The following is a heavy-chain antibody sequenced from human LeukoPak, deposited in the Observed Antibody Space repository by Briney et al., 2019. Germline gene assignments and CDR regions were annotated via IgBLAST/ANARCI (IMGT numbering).Heavy chain of an antibody. D-gene: IGHD3-22*01. CDR1: GFTFSDYY. CDR2: ISSSGSTI. J-gene: IGHJ5*02. V-gene: IGHV3-11*01. CDR3: ARDHFYYDSSGYTHWFDP. Sequence: GGSLRLSCAASGFTFSDYYMSWIRQAPGKGLEWVSYISSSGSTIYYADSVKGRFTISRDSAKNSLYLQMNSLRAEDTAVYYCARDHFYYDSSGYTHWFDPWGQGTLVTVSS.